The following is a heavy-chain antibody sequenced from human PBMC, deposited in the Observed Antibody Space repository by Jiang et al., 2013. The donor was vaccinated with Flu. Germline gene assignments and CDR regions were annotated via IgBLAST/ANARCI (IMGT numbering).Heavy chain of an antibody. D-gene: IGHD6-6*01. J-gene: IGHJ5*02. Sequence: TQTLTLTCTFSGFSLSTSGMCVSWIRQPPGKALEWLALIDWDDDKYYSTSLKTRLTISKDTSKNQVVLTMTNMDPVDTATYYCARTKSSSQENWFDPWGQGTLVTVSS. CDR2: IDWDDDK. CDR1: GFSLSTSGMC. CDR3: ARTKSSSQENWFDP. V-gene: IGHV2-70*01.